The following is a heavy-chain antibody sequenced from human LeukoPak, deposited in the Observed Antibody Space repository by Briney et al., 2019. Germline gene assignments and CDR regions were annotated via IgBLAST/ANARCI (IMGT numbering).Heavy chain of an antibody. D-gene: IGHD3-3*01. V-gene: IGHV1-8*03. CDR2: MNPNSGNT. Sequence: GASVKVSCKASGYTFTSYDINWVRQATGQGLEWMGWMNPNSGNTGYAQKFQGRVTITRNTSISTAYMELSSLRSEDTAVYYCARGGRGNFWSLNWFDPWGQGTLVTVSS. J-gene: IGHJ5*02. CDR3: ARGGRGNFWSLNWFDP. CDR1: GYTFTSYD.